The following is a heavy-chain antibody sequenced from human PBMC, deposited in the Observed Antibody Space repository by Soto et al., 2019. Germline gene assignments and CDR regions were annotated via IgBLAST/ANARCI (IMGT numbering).Heavy chain of an antibody. CDR2: ISYDGSNK. Sequence: QVQLVESGGRVVQPGRSLRLSCAASGFTFSSYAMHWVRQAPGKGLEWVAVISYDGSNKYYADSVKGRFTISRDNSTNTLYLQMNSLRAEDTAVYYCARDGSGDALDIWGQGTMVTVSS. CDR3: ARDGSGDALDI. CDR1: GFTFSSYA. D-gene: IGHD3-3*01. V-gene: IGHV3-30-3*01. J-gene: IGHJ3*02.